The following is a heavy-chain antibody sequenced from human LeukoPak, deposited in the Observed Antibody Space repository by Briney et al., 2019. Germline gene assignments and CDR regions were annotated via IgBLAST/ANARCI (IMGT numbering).Heavy chain of an antibody. CDR2: TNTNTGNP. V-gene: IGHV7-4-1*02. Sequence: ASVKVSCKASGYTFTSYAMNWVRQAPGQGLEWMGRTNTNTGNPTYAQGFTGRFVFSLDTSVSTAYLQISSLKAEDTAVYYCARDYRGSSSSGFDYWGQGTLVTVSS. D-gene: IGHD6-6*01. J-gene: IGHJ4*02. CDR1: GYTFTSYA. CDR3: ARDYRGSSSSGFDY.